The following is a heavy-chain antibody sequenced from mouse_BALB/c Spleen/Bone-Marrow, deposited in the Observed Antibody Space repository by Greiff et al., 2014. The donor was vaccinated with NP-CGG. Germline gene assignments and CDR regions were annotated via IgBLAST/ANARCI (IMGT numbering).Heavy chain of an antibody. D-gene: IGHD1-1*01. V-gene: IGHV14-3*02. Sequence: EVKLMESGAELVKPGASVKLPCTASGFNIKDTYMHWVKQRPEQGLEWIGRIDPANGNTKYDPKFQGKATITAGTSSNTAYLQLSSLTSEDTAVYYCAYGSSYDYFDYWGQGTTLTVSS. CDR2: IDPANGNT. CDR1: GFNIKDTY. J-gene: IGHJ2*01. CDR3: AYGSSYDYFDY.